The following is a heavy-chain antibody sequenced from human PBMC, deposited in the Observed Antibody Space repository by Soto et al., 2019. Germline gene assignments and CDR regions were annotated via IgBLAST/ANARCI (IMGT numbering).Heavy chain of an antibody. D-gene: IGHD7-27*01. CDR1: GFTFSSYG. V-gene: IGHV3-33*01. Sequence: GGSLRLSCAASGFTFSSYGMHWVRQAPGKGLEWVAVIWYDGSNKYYADSVKGRFTISRDNSKNTLYLQMNSLRAEDTAVYYCARDPGDPALSYYYYMDVWGKGTTVTVSS. CDR3: ARDPGDPALSYYYYMDV. CDR2: IWYDGSNK. J-gene: IGHJ6*03.